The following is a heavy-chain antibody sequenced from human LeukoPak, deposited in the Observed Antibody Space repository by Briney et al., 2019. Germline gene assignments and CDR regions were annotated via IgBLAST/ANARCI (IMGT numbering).Heavy chain of an antibody. CDR1: GGSFSGYH. J-gene: IGHJ3*02. Sequence: SETLSLTCAVYGGSFSGYHWSWIRQPPGKGLEWIGEINHSGSTNYDPSLKSRVTISVDTSKNQFSLKLSSVTAADTAVYYCARDLWIAVADKGAFDIWGQGTMVTVSS. V-gene: IGHV4-34*01. CDR3: ARDLWIAVADKGAFDI. CDR2: INHSGST. D-gene: IGHD6-19*01.